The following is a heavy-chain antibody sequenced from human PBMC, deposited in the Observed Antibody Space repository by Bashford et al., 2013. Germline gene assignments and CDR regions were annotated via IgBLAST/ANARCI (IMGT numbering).Heavy chain of an antibody. V-gene: IGHV1-69*02. Sequence: VASVKVSCKASGGTFSSYTITWVRQAPGQGLEWMGRIIPILDIANYKPKFQGRVTLTRDPSTSTAYMELSNLTSDDTALYYCARVRIVSLPGADPHLKTXIRRPWGQGLRGHRLL. CDR3: ARVRIVSLPGADPHLKTXIRRP. D-gene: IGHD2-15*01. CDR1: GGTFSSYT. CDR2: IIPILDIA. J-gene: IGHJ5*02.